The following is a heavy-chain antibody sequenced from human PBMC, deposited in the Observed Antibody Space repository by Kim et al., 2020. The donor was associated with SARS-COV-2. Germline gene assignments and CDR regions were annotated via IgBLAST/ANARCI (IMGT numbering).Heavy chain of an antibody. CDR3: AKSIVVVTAILGAFDI. D-gene: IGHD2-21*02. V-gene: IGHV3-30*02. Sequence: SVKGRFTISRDNSKNTLYLQMNSLRAEDTAVYYCAKSIVVVTAILGAFDIWGQGTMVTVSS. J-gene: IGHJ3*02.